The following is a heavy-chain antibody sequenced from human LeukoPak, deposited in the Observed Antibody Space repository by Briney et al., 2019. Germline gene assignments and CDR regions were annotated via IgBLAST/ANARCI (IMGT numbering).Heavy chain of an antibody. V-gene: IGHV3-74*01. J-gene: IGHJ4*02. CDR2: INPDGSST. CDR3: AFGGYSGYY. D-gene: IGHD5-12*01. Sequence: HAGGSLRLSCAASGFTFSTSWMHWVRQAPGKGLAWVSRINPDGSSTNYADSVKGRFTISRDNAKNTLYLQMNSLRAEDTAVYYCAFGGYSGYYWGQGTLVTVSS. CDR1: GFTFSTSW.